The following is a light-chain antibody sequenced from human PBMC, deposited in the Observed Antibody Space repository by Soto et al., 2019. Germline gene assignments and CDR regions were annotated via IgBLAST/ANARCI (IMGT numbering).Light chain of an antibody. V-gene: IGLV2-14*01. Sequence: QSALTQPASVSGSPGQSITISCTGTSNDVGGYNYVSWYQHHPGKAPKLMIYEVSDRPSGVSNRFSGSKSGNTASLTISGLQAEDEADYYCSSYTGCNIRYVFGTGTKVTVL. CDR3: SSYTGCNIRYV. CDR2: EVS. J-gene: IGLJ1*01. CDR1: SNDVGGYNY.